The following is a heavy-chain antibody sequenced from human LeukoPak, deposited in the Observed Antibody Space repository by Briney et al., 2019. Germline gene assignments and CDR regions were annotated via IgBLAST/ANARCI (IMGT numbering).Heavy chain of an antibody. CDR3: AKDDTEGGYYPLWLDY. V-gene: IGHV3-30*18. CDR2: ISYDGSTK. D-gene: IGHD3-22*01. Sequence: PGGSLRLSCAASGFTFNNYAVHWVRQAPGEGLEWVAVISYDGSTKSYADSLKGRFTISRDNSKTTLYLQMNSLRAEDTAVYYCAKDDTEGGYYPLWLDYWGQGTLVTVSS. J-gene: IGHJ4*02. CDR1: GFTFNNYA.